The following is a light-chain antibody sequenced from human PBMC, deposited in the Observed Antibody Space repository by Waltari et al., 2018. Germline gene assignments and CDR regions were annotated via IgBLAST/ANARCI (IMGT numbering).Light chain of an antibody. CDR3: AAWDDSLSGVV. CDR1: SPNIGSNY. CDR2: RNN. Sequence: QSVLTQPPSASGTPGQRVTISCSGSSPNIGSNYVSWYQQLPGTAPKLLIHRNNQRPSGVPDRCSGSKSGTSASLAISGLRSEDEADYYCAAWDDSLSGVVFGGGTKLTVL. V-gene: IGLV1-47*01. J-gene: IGLJ2*01.